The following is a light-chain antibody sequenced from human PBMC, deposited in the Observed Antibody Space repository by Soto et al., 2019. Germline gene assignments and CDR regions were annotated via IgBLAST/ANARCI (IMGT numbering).Light chain of an antibody. CDR2: DAS. J-gene: IGKJ1*01. Sequence: EIVLTQSPATLSLSPGERATLSCGASQTVGSTYLAWYQQKPGLAPRLLIYDASSRATGIPDRFSGSGSGTDVTLTLSRLEPEDFAVYYCQHYGSSPWTFGQGTKVEIK. CDR1: QTVGSTY. CDR3: QHYGSSPWT. V-gene: IGKV3D-20*01.